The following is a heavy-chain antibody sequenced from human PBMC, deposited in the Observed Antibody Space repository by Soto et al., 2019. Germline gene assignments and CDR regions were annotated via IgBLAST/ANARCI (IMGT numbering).Heavy chain of an antibody. V-gene: IGHV4-59*01. CDR3: ERRGEGREREEEEGER. J-gene: IGHJ6*03. CDR2: IYYSGST. D-gene: IGHD3-16*01. Sequence: SETLSLTCTVSGGSISSYYWSWIRQPPGKGLEWIGYIYYSGSTNYNPSLKSRVTISVDTSKNQFSRKRRAGNAAETEGEEGERRGEGREREEEEGERGGKG. CDR1: GGSISSYY.